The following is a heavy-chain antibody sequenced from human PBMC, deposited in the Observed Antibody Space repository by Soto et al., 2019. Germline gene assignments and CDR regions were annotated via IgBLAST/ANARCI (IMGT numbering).Heavy chain of an antibody. CDR3: ARLSGDYGDYVFESYYYGMDV. CDR1: GGSISSSSYY. D-gene: IGHD4-17*01. V-gene: IGHV4-39*01. Sequence: SETLSLTCTVSGGSISSSSYYWGWIRQPPGKGLEWIGSIYYSGSTYYNPSLKSRVTISVDTSKNQFSLKLSSVTAADTAVYYCARLSGDYGDYVFESYYYGMDVGGQGTTVTVSS. J-gene: IGHJ6*02. CDR2: IYYSGST.